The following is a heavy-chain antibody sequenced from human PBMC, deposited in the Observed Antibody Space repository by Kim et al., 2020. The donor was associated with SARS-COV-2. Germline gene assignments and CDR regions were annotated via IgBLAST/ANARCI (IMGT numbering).Heavy chain of an antibody. D-gene: IGHD2-2*01. CDR2: TYYRSKWYN. J-gene: IGHJ4*02. CDR3: ARGGCSSTSCYGNYDY. V-gene: IGHV6-1*01. CDR1: GDSVSSNSAA. Sequence: SQTLSLTCAISGDSVSSNSAAWNWIRQSPSRGLEWLGRTYYRSKWYNDYAVSVKSRITINPDTSKNQFSLQLNSVTPEDTAVYYCARGGCSSTSCYGNYDYWGQGTLVTVSS.